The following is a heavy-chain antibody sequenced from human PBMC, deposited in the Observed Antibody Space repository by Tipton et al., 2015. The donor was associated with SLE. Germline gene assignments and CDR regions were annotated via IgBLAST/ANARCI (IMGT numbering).Heavy chain of an antibody. Sequence: QSGPEVKKPGASVKVSCEASGYIFTSHDINWVRQATGQGLEWMGWMNPATGNTGYAQKFQGRVTMTRNTSIGTAYMELNSLTSEDTAVYYCARAYYDFWSGYYNWFDPWGQGTLVTVSS. CDR3: ARAYYDFWSGYYNWFDP. J-gene: IGHJ5*02. D-gene: IGHD3-3*01. CDR2: MNPATGNT. CDR1: GYIFTSHD. V-gene: IGHV1-8*01.